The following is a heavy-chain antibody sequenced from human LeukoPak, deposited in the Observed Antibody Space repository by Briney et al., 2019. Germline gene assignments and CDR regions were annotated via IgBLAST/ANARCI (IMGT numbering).Heavy chain of an antibody. CDR1: GGSISSSNW. D-gene: IGHD3-10*01. CDR2: IYHSGST. J-gene: IGHJ4*02. Sequence: SGTLSLTCAVSGGSISSSNWWSWVRQPPGKGLEWIGEIYHSGSTNYNPSLKSRVTISEDKSKNQFSLKLSSVTAADTAVYYCARVAGIAFFDYWGQGTLVTVSS. CDR3: ARVAGIAFFDY. V-gene: IGHV4-4*02.